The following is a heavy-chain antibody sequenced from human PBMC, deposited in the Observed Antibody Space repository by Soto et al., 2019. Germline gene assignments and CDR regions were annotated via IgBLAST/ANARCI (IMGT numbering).Heavy chain of an antibody. CDR2: ISSSGSTI. CDR1: GFTFSSYE. D-gene: IGHD3-9*01. J-gene: IGHJ5*02. CDR3: AALRYFDWLDLDP. Sequence: HPGGSLRLSCAASGFTFSSYEMNWVRQAPGKGLEWVSYISSSGSTIYYADSVKGRFTISRDNAKNSLYLQMNSLRAEDTAVYYCAALRYFDWLDLDPWGPGTLVTVSS. V-gene: IGHV3-48*03.